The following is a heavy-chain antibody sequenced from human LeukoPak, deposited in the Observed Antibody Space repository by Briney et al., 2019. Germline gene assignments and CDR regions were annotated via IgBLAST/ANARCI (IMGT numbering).Heavy chain of an antibody. CDR1: GFTFNNYW. CDR2: IKQDGSEK. Sequence: GGSLRLSCAASGFTFNNYWMSWVRQAPGKGLEWVANIKQDGSEKYYVDSVKGRFTVSRDNVKNSLYLQMNSLRADDAAMYYCARDSRALPSWGQGTLVTVSS. V-gene: IGHV3-7*01. CDR3: ARDSRALPS. J-gene: IGHJ4*02.